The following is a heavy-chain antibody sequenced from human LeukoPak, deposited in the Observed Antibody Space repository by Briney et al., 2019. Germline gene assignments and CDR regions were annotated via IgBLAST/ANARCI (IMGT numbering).Heavy chain of an antibody. Sequence: GGSLRLSCAASGFTFSSYSMNWVRQAPGKGLEWVSYISSSSSTIYYADSVKGRFTISRDNAKNSLYLQMNSLRAEDTAVYYCARGSDHYDFWSGYTETAVEFDYWGQGTLVTVSS. CDR2: ISSSSSTI. J-gene: IGHJ4*02. CDR3: ARGSDHYDFWSGYTETAVEFDY. CDR1: GFTFSSYS. D-gene: IGHD3-3*01. V-gene: IGHV3-48*01.